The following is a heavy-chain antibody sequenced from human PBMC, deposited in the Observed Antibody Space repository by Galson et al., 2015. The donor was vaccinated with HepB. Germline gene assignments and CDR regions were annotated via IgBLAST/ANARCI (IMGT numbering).Heavy chain of an antibody. D-gene: IGHD4-23*01. CDR3: ARDMSIYGGNVGAFDY. V-gene: IGHV1-46*04. CDR1: GYTFTSYY. CDR2: INPSGGST. Sequence: SVKVSCKASGYTFTSYYMHWVRQAPGQGLEWMGIINPSGGSTSYAQKLQGRVTMTRDTSTSTVYMELSSLRSGDTAVYYCARDMSIYGGNVGAFDYWGQGTLVTVSS. J-gene: IGHJ4*02.